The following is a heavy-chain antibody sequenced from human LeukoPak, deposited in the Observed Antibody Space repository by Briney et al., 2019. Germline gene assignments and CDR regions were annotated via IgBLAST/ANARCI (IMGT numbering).Heavy chain of an antibody. Sequence: GGSLRLSCAASGFTFSSYGMHWVRQAPGKGLEWVAFIRYDGSNKYYADSVKGRFTISRDNSKNTLYLQMNSLRAEDTAVYYCANNRRDIVVVPAAIPNWGQGTLVTVSS. V-gene: IGHV3-30*02. CDR1: GFTFSSYG. CDR3: ANNRRDIVVVPAAIPN. CDR2: IRYDGSNK. D-gene: IGHD2-2*02. J-gene: IGHJ4*02.